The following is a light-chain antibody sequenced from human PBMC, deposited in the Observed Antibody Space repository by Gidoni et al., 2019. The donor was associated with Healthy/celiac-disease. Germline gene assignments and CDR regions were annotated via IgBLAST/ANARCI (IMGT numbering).Light chain of an antibody. CDR2: DVS. V-gene: IGLV2-11*01. CDR3: CSYAGSYV. Sequence: QSALTQPRSVSGSPGQSVTIACTGTSSDVGGYNYVSWYQQHPGKAPKLMIYDVSKRPSGVPDRFSGSKSGNTASLTISGLQAEDEADYYCCSYAGSYVFGTWTNVTVL. CDR1: SSDVGGYNY. J-gene: IGLJ1*01.